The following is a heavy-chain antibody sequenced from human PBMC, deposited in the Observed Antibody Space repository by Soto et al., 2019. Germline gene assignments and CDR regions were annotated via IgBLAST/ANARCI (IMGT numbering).Heavy chain of an antibody. D-gene: IGHD1-1*01. J-gene: IGHJ6*02. CDR1: GYSFTSYW. CDR2: IYPGDSDT. V-gene: IGHV5-51*01. CDR3: ARQTVEMATTYYFYGMDV. Sequence: GESLKISCKGSGYSFTSYWIGWVRQMPGKGLEWMGIIYPGDSDTRYSPSFQGQVTISADKSISTAYLQWSSLKASVTAMYYCARQTVEMATTYYFYGMDVWGQGTTVAVSS.